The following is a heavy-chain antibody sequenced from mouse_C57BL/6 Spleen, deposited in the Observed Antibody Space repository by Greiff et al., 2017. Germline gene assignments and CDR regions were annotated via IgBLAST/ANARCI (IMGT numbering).Heavy chain of an antibody. CDR3: ATLYYGSTDWYFDV. CDR1: GFTFSSYT. Sequence: EVKLQESGGGLVKPGGSLKLSCAASGFTFSSYTMSWVRQTPEKRLEWVATISGGGGNTYYPDSVKGRFTISRDNAKNTLYLQMSSLRSEDTALYYCATLYYGSTDWYFDVWGTGTTVTVSS. J-gene: IGHJ1*03. V-gene: IGHV5-9*01. D-gene: IGHD1-1*01. CDR2: ISGGGGNT.